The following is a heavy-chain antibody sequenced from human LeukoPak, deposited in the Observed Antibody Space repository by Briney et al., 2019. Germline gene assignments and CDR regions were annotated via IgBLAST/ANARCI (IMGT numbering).Heavy chain of an antibody. CDR1: DGSISSGHYY. CDR2: ISSSGST. CDR3: ARDRQWLVPRSYYYGMDV. J-gene: IGHJ6*02. D-gene: IGHD6-19*01. V-gene: IGHV4-61*02. Sequence: SQTLSLTCTVSDGSISSGHYYWNWVRQPAGKGLEWIGRISSSGSTTYSPSLKSRVTMSLDTSKDQFSLKLTSVTAADTAVYYCARDRQWLVPRSYYYGMDVWGQGTTVTVSS.